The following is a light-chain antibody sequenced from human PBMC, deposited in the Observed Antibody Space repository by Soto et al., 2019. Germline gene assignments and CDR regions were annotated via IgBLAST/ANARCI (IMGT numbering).Light chain of an antibody. J-gene: IGLJ2*01. CDR1: SSNIGAGYD. Sequence: QSVLTQPPSVSGAPGQRVTISCTGSSSNIGAGYDVHWYQQLPGTAPKLLIYANINRPSGVPDRFSASRSGTSASLAITGLQAEDEAEYYCQSYDTRLSVVFGGGTKLTVL. V-gene: IGLV1-40*01. CDR2: ANI. CDR3: QSYDTRLSVV.